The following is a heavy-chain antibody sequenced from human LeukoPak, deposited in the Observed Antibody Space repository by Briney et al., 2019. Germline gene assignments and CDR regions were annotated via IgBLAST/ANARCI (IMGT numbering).Heavy chain of an antibody. V-gene: IGHV4-39*01. J-gene: IGHJ3*02. CDR2: IYDSGST. CDR3: ARLHHRGYRLYGAFDI. Sequence: SETLSLTCTVSGGSIRSSYYYWGWIRQPPGKGLEWIGSIYDSGSTYYNPSLKSRVTISVDTSKNQFSLKLNSVTAADTAAYYCARLHHRGYRLYGAFDIWGQGTMVTVSS. CDR1: GGSIRSSYYY. D-gene: IGHD3-22*01.